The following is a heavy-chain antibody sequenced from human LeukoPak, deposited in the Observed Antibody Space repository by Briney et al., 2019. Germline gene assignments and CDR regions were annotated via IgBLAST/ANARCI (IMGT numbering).Heavy chain of an antibody. V-gene: IGHV3-33*06. D-gene: IGHD6-13*01. J-gene: IGHJ6*02. CDR1: GFSFSSFG. Sequence: GGSLSLSCAVSGFSFSSFGIRWVRQTPGKGLDWVALIWYDGTRQFYADSMKGRFTISRDNSKNTLYLQMSSLRAEDTAVYYCAKGPRDPYSSSGYMVYYYGMDVWGQGTTVTVSS. CDR2: IWYDGTRQ. CDR3: AKGPRDPYSSSGYMVYYYGMDV.